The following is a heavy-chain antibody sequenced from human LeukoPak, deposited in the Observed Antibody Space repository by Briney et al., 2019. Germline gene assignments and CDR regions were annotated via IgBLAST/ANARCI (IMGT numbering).Heavy chain of an antibody. CDR1: GFTFSSYW. Sequence: GGSLRLSCAASGFTFSSYWMSWVRQAPGKGLEWVANIKQDRSEKYYVDSVKGRFTISRDNAKNSLYLQMNSLRAEDTAVYYCARCVNYYDSSGYYWHPLDYWGQGTLVTVSS. V-gene: IGHV3-7*01. CDR3: ARCVNYYDSSGYYWHPLDY. CDR2: IKQDRSEK. D-gene: IGHD3-22*01. J-gene: IGHJ4*02.